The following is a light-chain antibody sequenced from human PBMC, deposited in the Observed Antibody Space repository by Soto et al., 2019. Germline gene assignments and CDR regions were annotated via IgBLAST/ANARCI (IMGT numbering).Light chain of an antibody. CDR1: QNVKTR. V-gene: IGKV3-15*01. CDR3: QQYDEWPLT. CDR2: DAF. J-gene: IGKJ4*01. Sequence: EKVMTQSPATLYVSPGERATLSCRASQNVKTRLAWYQQKPGQAPRLLIFDAFTRATGIPARFSGSASGTDFTLTISSLQSEDSAVYYCQQYDEWPLTFGGGTKVDIK.